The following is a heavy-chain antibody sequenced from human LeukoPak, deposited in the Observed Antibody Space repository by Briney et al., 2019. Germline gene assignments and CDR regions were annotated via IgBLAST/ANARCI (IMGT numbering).Heavy chain of an antibody. V-gene: IGHV4-59*12. CDR3: ASSNAVTTLPFDY. Sequence: SETLSLTCAVYGGSFSGYYWSWIRQPPGKGLEWIGYIYYGGSTNYNPSLKSRVTISVDTSKNQFSLKLSSVTAADTAVYYCASSNAVTTLPFDYWGQGTLVTVSS. CDR2: IYYGGST. J-gene: IGHJ4*02. D-gene: IGHD4-17*01. CDR1: GGSFSGYY.